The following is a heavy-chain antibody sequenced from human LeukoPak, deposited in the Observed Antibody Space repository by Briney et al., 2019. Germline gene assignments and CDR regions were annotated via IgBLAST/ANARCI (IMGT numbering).Heavy chain of an antibody. D-gene: IGHD1-7*01. V-gene: IGHV4-31*03. CDR1: GGSISSGGYY. J-gene: IGHJ4*02. Sequence: KTLETLSLTCTVSGGSISSGGYYWSWIRQHPGKGLEWIGYIYYSGSTYYNPSLKSRVTISVDTSKNQFSLKLSSVTAADTAVYYCAVVHNWNYEVGYWGQGTLVTVSS. CDR3: AVVHNWNYEVGY. CDR2: IYYSGST.